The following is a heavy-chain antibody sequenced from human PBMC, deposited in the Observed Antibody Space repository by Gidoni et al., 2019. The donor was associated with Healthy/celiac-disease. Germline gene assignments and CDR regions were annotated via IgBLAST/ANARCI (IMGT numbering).Heavy chain of an antibody. CDR2: ISGSGGST. D-gene: IGHD6-13*01. Sequence: EVQLLESGGGLVQPGGSLRLSCAASGFTFSSFAMSWVRQAPGKGLGWVSAISGSGGSTYYADSVKGRFTISRDNSKNTLYLQMNSLRAEDTAVYYCAKDSSSWYAHFDYWGQGTLVTVSS. CDR1: GFTFSSFA. CDR3: AKDSSSWYAHFDY. V-gene: IGHV3-23*01. J-gene: IGHJ4*02.